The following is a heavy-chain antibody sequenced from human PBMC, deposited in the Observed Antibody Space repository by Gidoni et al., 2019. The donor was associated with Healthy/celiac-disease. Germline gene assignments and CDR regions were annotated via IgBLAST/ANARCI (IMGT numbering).Heavy chain of an antibody. D-gene: IGHD6-6*01. Sequence: QVQLQESGPGLVKPSQTLSLTCTVSGCSISSGGYYWSWIRQHPGKGLEWIGYIYYSGSTYYNPSLKSRVTISVDTSENQFSLKLSSVTAADTAVYYCARELYSSSSLGSYYYYGMDVWGQGTTVTVSS. J-gene: IGHJ6*02. CDR3: ARELYSSSSLGSYYYYGMDV. CDR1: GCSISSGGYY. V-gene: IGHV4-31*03. CDR2: IYYSGST.